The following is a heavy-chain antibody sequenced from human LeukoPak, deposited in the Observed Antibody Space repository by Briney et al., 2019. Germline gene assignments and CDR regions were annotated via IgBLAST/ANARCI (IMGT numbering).Heavy chain of an antibody. CDR3: AKDGRPSCYFVYYYYGMDV. Sequence: GGSLRLSCAASGLTFSTYAMSWVRQAPGKGLEWVSSISGSGGIAYYADSVKGRFTISRDNSNNTLSLQMSGLRVEDTAVYYCAKDGRPSCYFVYYYYGMDVWGQGTTVTVSS. CDR2: ISGSGGIA. J-gene: IGHJ6*02. V-gene: IGHV3-23*01. CDR1: GLTFSTYA. D-gene: IGHD2-2*01.